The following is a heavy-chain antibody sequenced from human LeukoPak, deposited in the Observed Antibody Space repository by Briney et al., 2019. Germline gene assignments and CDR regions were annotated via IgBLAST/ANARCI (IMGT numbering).Heavy chain of an antibody. CDR3: ARDSLIVGATTD. D-gene: IGHD1-26*01. J-gene: IGHJ4*02. CDR1: GGSISSGSYY. CDR2: IYTSGST. V-gene: IGHV4-61*02. Sequence: PSETLSLTCTVSGGSISSGSYYWSWIRQPAGKGLEWIGRIYTSGSTNYNPSLKSRVTISVDTSKNQFSLKLSSVTAADPAVYYCARDSLIVGATTDWGQGTLVTVSS.